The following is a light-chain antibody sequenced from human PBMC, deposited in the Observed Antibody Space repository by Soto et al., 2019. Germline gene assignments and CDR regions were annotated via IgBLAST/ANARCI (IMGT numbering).Light chain of an antibody. Sequence: DIQMTQSPSTLSASIGDRVTITCRASQTINNWLAWYQQKPGKAPNLLIYHASNLETGVPSRFSGSAFGTEFTLTISSLQPADFATYYCQNYNSYPWTFGQGTKVDIK. V-gene: IGKV1-5*01. CDR3: QNYNSYPWT. CDR1: QTINNW. CDR2: HAS. J-gene: IGKJ1*01.